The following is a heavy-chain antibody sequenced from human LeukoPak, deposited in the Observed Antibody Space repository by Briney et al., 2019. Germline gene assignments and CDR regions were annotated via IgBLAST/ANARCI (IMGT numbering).Heavy chain of an antibody. CDR3: AKQRWLQLTEFDY. CDR2: IYSGGST. Sequence: PGGSLRLSCAASGFTVSSNYMSWVRQAPGKGLEWVSVIYSGGSTYYADSVKGRFTISRDNSKNTLYLQMNSLRAEDTAVYYCAKQRWLQLTEFDYWGQGTLVTVSS. CDR1: GFTVSSNY. J-gene: IGHJ4*02. V-gene: IGHV3-53*01. D-gene: IGHD5-24*01.